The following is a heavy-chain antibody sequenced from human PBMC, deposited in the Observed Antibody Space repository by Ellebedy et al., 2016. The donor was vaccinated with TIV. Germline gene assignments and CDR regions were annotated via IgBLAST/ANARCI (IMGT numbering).Heavy chain of an antibody. CDR2: ISSTDKK. V-gene: IGHV2-26*01. Sequence: SGPTLVKPTETLTLTCTVSGFSLSNIIMGVSWIRQPPGKALEWLAHISSTDKKSYTTSLEARLSISKDTAKSQVVLTVANMDPVDTATYYCVRALKYCGGDCTYKFDFWGQGALVTVSS. CDR3: VRALKYCGGDCTYKFDF. CDR1: GFSLSNIIMG. D-gene: IGHD2-21*02. J-gene: IGHJ4*02.